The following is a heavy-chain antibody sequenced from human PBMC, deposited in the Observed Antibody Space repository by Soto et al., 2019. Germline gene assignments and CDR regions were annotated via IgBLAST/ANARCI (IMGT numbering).Heavy chain of an antibody. V-gene: IGHV3-9*01. CDR3: ARSSVAGTWGYYFDY. J-gene: IGHJ4*02. Sequence: GGSLRLSCAASGFTFDDYAMHWVRQAPGKGLEWVSGISWNSSSKDYADSVKGRFTISRDNAKNSLYLQMDSLRADDTALYYCARSSVAGTWGYYFDYWGQGALVTVSS. CDR1: GFTFDDYA. D-gene: IGHD6-19*01. CDR2: ISWNSSSK.